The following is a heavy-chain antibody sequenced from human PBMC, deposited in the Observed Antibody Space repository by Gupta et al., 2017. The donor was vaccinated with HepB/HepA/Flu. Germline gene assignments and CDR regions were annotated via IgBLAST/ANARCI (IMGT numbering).Heavy chain of an antibody. Sequence: INWVRQATGQGLEWMGWMNPNSGNTGYAQKFQGRVTITRNTSISTAYMELSSLRSEDTAVYYCARGKQPGGYWGQGTLVTVSS. CDR3: ARGKQPGGY. CDR2: MNPNSGNT. J-gene: IGHJ4*02. V-gene: IGHV1-8*03. D-gene: IGHD6-13*01.